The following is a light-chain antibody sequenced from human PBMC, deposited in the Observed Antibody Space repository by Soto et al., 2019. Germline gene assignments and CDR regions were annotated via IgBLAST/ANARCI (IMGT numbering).Light chain of an antibody. Sequence: DIQLTQSPSFLSASVGDRVTITCRASQGISSYLAWYQQKPGKAPKLLIYAASTLQSGVPLRFSGSGSGTDFTLTISSLQPEDFATYYCQQLNKYPSTFGGGTKVDIK. J-gene: IGKJ4*01. CDR2: AAS. CDR1: QGISSY. CDR3: QQLNKYPST. V-gene: IGKV1-9*01.